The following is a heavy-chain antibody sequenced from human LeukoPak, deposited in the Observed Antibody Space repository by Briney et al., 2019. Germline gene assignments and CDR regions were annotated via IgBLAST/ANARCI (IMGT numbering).Heavy chain of an antibody. CDR2: ISSSSSTI. V-gene: IGHV3-48*01. D-gene: IGHD3-10*01. CDR3: ARDRAADYYGSGSYEFDY. CDR1: GFTFSSYA. J-gene: IGHJ4*02. Sequence: PGGSLRLSCAASGFTFSSYAMHWVRQAPGKGLEWVSYISSSSSTIYYADSVKGRFTISRDNAKNSLYLQMNSLRAEDTAVYYCARDRAADYYGSGSYEFDYWGQGTLVTVSS.